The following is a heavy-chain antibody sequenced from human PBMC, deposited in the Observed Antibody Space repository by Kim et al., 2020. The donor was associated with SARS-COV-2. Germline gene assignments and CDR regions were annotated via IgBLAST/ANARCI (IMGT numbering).Heavy chain of an antibody. CDR1: GFTVSADH. Sequence: GGSLRLSCAASGFTVSADHMSWVRQAPGKGLEWVSLLFSDSRTFYADSVKGRFTISRDDSRNTVYLEMNILRPEDTAEYYCARHDWFDPWGHGTQVTVSS. V-gene: IGHV3-53*01. CDR3: ARHDWFDP. CDR2: LFSDSRT. J-gene: IGHJ5*02.